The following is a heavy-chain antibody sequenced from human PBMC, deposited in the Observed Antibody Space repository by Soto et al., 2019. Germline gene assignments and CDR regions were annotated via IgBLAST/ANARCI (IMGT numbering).Heavy chain of an antibody. D-gene: IGHD5-18*01. V-gene: IGHV5-51*01. CDR2: IYPDDSDT. CDR3: ARQGKYNYGSNDY. J-gene: IGHJ4*02. CDR1: GYSFNTYW. Sequence: GESLKISCKGSGYSFNTYWIGWVRQMPGKGLEWMGIIYPDDSDTKYSPSFQGQVTISGDKSIITAYLQWSSLKASDTAMYYCARQGKYNYGSNDYWGQGTLVTVSS.